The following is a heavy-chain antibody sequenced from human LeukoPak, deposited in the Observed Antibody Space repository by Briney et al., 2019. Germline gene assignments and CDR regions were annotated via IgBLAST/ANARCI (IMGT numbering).Heavy chain of an antibody. CDR2: INNDGSST. CDR3: AGDWDTDGMDV. V-gene: IGHV3-74*01. D-gene: IGHD1-26*01. Sequence: GGTLRLSCAASGFTFSSYAMNWVRQAPAKGMVWVSRINNDGSSTNYADSVKGRFTISRDNAKNTLYLQMNSLKAEDTAVYYCAGDWDTDGMDVWGQGTTVTVSS. J-gene: IGHJ6*02. CDR1: GFTFSSYA.